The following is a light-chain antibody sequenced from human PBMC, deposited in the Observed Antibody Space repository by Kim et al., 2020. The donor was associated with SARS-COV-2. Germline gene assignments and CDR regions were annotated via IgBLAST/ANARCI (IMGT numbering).Light chain of an antibody. Sequence: DIVLTQTPLSSPVTLGQPAYISCTSSQSLVHSDGNTYLSWLHQRPGQPPRLLIYEISNRFSGVPDRFRGSGAGTDFTLKITRVEAEDVGLYYCMQTTQSRWTFGQGTKVDIK. J-gene: IGKJ1*01. CDR3: MQTTQSRWT. CDR2: EIS. CDR1: QSLVHSDGNTY. V-gene: IGKV2-24*01.